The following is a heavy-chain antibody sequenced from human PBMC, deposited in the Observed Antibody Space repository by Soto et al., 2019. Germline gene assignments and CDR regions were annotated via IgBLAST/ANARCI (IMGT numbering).Heavy chain of an antibody. CDR1: GFTFSSYA. CDR3: ARSPEDSSGWYYFDY. CDR2: ISYDGSNK. D-gene: IGHD6-19*01. J-gene: IGHJ4*01. Sequence: QVQLVESGGGVVQPGRSLRLSCAASGFTFSSYAMHWVRQAPGKGLEWVAVISYDGSNKYYADSVKGRFTISRDNSKNTLYLQMNSLRAEDTAVYYCARSPEDSSGWYYFDYWGQGTLVTVSS. V-gene: IGHV3-30-3*01.